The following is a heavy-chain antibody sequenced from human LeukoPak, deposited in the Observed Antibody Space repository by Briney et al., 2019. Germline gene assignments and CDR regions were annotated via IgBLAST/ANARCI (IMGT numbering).Heavy chain of an antibody. V-gene: IGHV1-3*01. CDR3: ARSSSSWINYFDY. D-gene: IGHD6-13*01. CDR2: INAGNGNT. Sequence: ASVKVSCKASGYTFTSYAMHWVRQAPGQRLEWMGWINAGNGNTKYSQKFQGRVTITRDTPASTAYMELSSLRSEDTAAYYCARSSSSWINYFDYWGQGTLVTVSS. CDR1: GYTFTSYA. J-gene: IGHJ4*02.